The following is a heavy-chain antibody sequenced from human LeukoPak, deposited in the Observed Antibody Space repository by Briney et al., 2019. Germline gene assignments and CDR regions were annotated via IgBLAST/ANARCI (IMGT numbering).Heavy chain of an antibody. CDR3: ARVSGYSSSSDI. J-gene: IGHJ3*02. CDR2: ISAYIGNT. D-gene: IGHD6-13*01. Sequence: ASVKVSCKASGYTFTNYGISWVRQAPGQGLERMGWISAYIGNTNYAQKLQGRVTMTTDTSTSTAYMELRSLRSDDTAVYYCARVSGYSSSSDIRGQGTMVTVSS. V-gene: IGHV1-18*01. CDR1: GYTFTNYG.